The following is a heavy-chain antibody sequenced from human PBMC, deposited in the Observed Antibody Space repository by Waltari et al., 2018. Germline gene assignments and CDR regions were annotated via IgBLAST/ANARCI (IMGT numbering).Heavy chain of an antibody. Sequence: QVQLVQSGAEVKKPGASVKVSCKASGYTFTSYYMHWVRQAPGQGLEWMGISNPSGGSTSYAQKFQGRVTMTRDTSTSTVYMELSSLRSEDTAVYYCARDPSVIWGSRGAFDIWGQGTMVTVSS. D-gene: IGHD3-16*01. V-gene: IGHV1-46*01. CDR3: ARDPSVIWGSRGAFDI. CDR2: SNPSGGST. CDR1: GYTFTSYY. J-gene: IGHJ3*02.